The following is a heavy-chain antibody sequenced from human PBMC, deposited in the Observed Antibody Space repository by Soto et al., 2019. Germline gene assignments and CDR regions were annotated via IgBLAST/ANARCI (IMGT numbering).Heavy chain of an antibody. V-gene: IGHV3-23*01. Sequence: EVQLLESGGGLVQPGGSLRLSCAASGFTFSAYAMGWVRQAPGKWLGWVSTNHGGGGATHYADCVKGRFTISRDVSKKTLYAQLNSLRAEDTAVYYCAKFERHPLEYWYLDFWGRGTLVTVSS. CDR3: AKFERHPLEYWYLDF. J-gene: IGHJ2*01. CDR2: NHGGGGAT. D-gene: IGHD1-1*01. CDR1: GFTFSAYA.